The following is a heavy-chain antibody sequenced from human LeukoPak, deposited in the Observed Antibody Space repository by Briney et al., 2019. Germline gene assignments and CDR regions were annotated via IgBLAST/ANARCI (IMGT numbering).Heavy chain of an antibody. J-gene: IGHJ4*02. CDR3: ARDRPGITVAGALDY. D-gene: IGHD6-19*01. CDR1: GFTFSNHV. CDR2: ISSDGNNK. Sequence: GRSLRLSCAASGFTFSNHVMHWVRQAPGKGLESVAVISSDGNNKYYADSVQGRFTIARDNSKNTLYLQMNSLRAEDTAVYYCARDRPGITVAGALDYWGQGTLVTVSS. V-gene: IGHV3-30*04.